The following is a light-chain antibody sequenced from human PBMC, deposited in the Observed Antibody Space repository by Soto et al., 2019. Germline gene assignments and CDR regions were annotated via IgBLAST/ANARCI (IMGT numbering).Light chain of an antibody. CDR2: DTY. CDR1: QSVSSN. CDR3: QQRSNYWT. V-gene: IGKV3-11*01. J-gene: IGKJ1*01. Sequence: EIVLTQSPVTLSLSPGQRATLSCRASQSVSSNHLGWYQQKPGQPPRLLIYDTYKRVTGIPARFSGSGSGTDFTLTTSRLEPEDFAVYYCQQRSNYWTFGQGTKVEIK.